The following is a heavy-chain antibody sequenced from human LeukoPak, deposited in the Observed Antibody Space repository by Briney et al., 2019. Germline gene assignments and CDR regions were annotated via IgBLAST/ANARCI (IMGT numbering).Heavy chain of an antibody. CDR2: IYYSGST. J-gene: IGHJ6*02. V-gene: IGHV4-39*01. D-gene: IGHD1-26*01. Sequence: SETLSLTCTVSGGSISSVSYYWGRIRQPPGKGLEWIGSIYYSGSTYYNPSLKSRVTVSVDTSKNQFYLRLSSVTAADTAVYYCASLGRGGSCYYYFGMDVWGQGTTVIVSS. CDR3: ASLGRGGSCYYYFGMDV. CDR1: GGSISSVSYY.